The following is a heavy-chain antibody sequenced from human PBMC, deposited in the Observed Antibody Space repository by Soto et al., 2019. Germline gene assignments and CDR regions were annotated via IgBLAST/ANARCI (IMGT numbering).Heavy chain of an antibody. CDR2: ISYDGSNK. CDR3: ARDLGYSSSPYYYYGMDV. CDR1: GFTFSSYA. Sequence: PXGSLRLSCAASGFTFSSYAMHWVRQAPGRGLEWVAVISYDGSNKYYADSVKGRFTISRDNSKNTLYLQMNSLRAEDTAVYYCARDLGYSSSPYYYYGMDVWGQGTTVTVSS. J-gene: IGHJ6*02. D-gene: IGHD6-13*01. V-gene: IGHV3-30-3*01.